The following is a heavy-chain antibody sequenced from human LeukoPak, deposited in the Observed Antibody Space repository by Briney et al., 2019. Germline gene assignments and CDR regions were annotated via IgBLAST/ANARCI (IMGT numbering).Heavy chain of an antibody. V-gene: IGHV3-30-3*01. CDR2: ISYDGSNK. J-gene: IGHJ4*02. CDR1: GFTFSIYA. D-gene: IGHD6-19*01. Sequence: GGSLRLSCAASGFTFSIYAMHWVRQAPGKGLEWVAVISYDGSNKYYADSVKGRFTISRDNSKNTLYLQMNSLRAEDAAVYYCARDPKLIAVAGTLWDYWGQGTLVTVSS. CDR3: ARDPKLIAVAGTLWDY.